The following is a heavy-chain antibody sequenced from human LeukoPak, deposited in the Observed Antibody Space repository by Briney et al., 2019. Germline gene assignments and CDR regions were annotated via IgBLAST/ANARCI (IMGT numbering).Heavy chain of an antibody. CDR3: ARDLTQLPYSFLDP. CDR2: INHSGST. D-gene: IGHD4-23*01. Sequence: SETLSLTCAVYGGSFSGYYWSWIRQPPGKGLEWIGEINHSGSTNYNPSLKSRVTISVDTSKNQFSLKLSSVTAADTAVYYCARDLTQLPYSFLDPWGRCTLVTVSS. J-gene: IGHJ2*01. V-gene: IGHV4-34*01. CDR1: GGSFSGYY.